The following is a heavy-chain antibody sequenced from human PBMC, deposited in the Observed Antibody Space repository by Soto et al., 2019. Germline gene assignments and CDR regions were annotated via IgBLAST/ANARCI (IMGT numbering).Heavy chain of an antibody. CDR1: GGSFSGYY. Sequence: PSETLSLTCAVYGGSFSGYYWSWIRQPPGKGLEWIGEINHSGSTNYNPSLKSRVTISVDTSKNQFALKMTSVAAADTAMYYCARGIAMKLVVHSDASDKYYLDSWGQGTLVTVS. D-gene: IGHD3-22*01. V-gene: IGHV4-34*01. CDR3: ARGIAMKLVVHSDASDKYYLDS. CDR2: INHSGST. J-gene: IGHJ4*02.